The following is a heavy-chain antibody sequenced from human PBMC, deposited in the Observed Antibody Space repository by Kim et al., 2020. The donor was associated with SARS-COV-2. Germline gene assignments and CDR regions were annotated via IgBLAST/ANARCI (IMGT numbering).Heavy chain of an antibody. J-gene: IGHJ5*02. V-gene: IGHV3-21*01. CDR3: ARVSHGDYADWFDP. Sequence: ADSVKGRFTISRDNAKNSLYLQMNSLRAEDTAVYYCARVSHGDYADWFDPWGQGTLVTVSS. D-gene: IGHD4-17*01.